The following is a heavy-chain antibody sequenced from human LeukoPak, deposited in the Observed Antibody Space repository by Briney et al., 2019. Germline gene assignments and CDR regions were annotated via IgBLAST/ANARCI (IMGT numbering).Heavy chain of an antibody. CDR1: GSRFTSYW. CDR2: IDPSDSYT. J-gene: IGHJ4*02. V-gene: IGHV5-10-1*01. Sequence: GEPLRISCQGSGSRFTSYWISWVRQMPGKGLEWMGRIDPSDSYTNYSPSFEGHVTISADKSISTAYLQWSSLKASNIATYYCARHYGAAGDFDYWGQGTLVTVSS. CDR3: ARHYGAAGDFDY. D-gene: IGHD6-13*01.